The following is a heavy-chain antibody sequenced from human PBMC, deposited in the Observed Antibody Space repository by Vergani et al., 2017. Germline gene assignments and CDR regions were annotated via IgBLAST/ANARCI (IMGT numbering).Heavy chain of an antibody. Sequence: QVQLVESGGGVVQPGRSLRLSCAASGFTFSSYGMHWVRQAPGKGLEWVAVIWYDGSNKYYADSVKGRFTISRDNAKNSLYLQMNSLRAEDTAVYYCARVADFGVVTTHYWGQGTLVTVSS. J-gene: IGHJ4*02. CDR1: GFTFSSYG. CDR3: ARVADFGVVTTHY. CDR2: IWYDGSNK. D-gene: IGHD3-3*01. V-gene: IGHV3-33*01.